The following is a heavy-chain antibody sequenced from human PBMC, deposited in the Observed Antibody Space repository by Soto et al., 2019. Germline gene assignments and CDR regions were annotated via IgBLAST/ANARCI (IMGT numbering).Heavy chain of an antibody. CDR1: GGSISSGDYY. D-gene: IGHD6-13*01. CDR3: ARDRRFTAAAGSYYYYGMDV. J-gene: IGHJ6*02. V-gene: IGHV4-30-4*01. Sequence: LSETLSLTCTVSGGSISSGDYYWSWIRQPPGKGLEWIGYIYYSGSTYYNPSLKSRVTISVDTSKNQFSLKLSSVTAADTAVYYCARDRRFTAAAGSYYYYGMDVWGQGTTVTVSS. CDR2: IYYSGST.